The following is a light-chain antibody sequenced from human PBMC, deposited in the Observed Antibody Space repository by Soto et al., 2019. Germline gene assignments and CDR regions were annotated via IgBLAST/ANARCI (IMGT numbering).Light chain of an antibody. CDR1: SSDVGGYNY. V-gene: IGLV2-14*01. Sequence: QSALTQPASVSGSPGQSITISCTGTSSDVGGYNYVSWYQQHPGKAPRLMIYEVNNRPSGVSNRFSGSKSGNTASLTISGLQAEDEADYYCNSYTSSSTLVFGEGTKLTVL. CDR3: NSYTSSSTLV. CDR2: EVN. J-gene: IGLJ2*01.